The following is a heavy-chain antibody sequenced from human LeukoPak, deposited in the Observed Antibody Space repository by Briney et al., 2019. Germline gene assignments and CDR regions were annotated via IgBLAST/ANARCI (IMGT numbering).Heavy chain of an antibody. D-gene: IGHD1-7*01. V-gene: IGHV3-23*01. CDR2: TSASGSST. CDR1: GFTFSSYA. Sequence: GGSLRLSCAASGFTFSSYAMSWVRQAPGKGLEWVSATSASGSSTYYADSVKGRFTISRDNSKNTLYLQTNSLRAEDTAVYYCAKDMGVTGTRGYFDYWGQGTLVTVSS. CDR3: AKDMGVTGTRGYFDY. J-gene: IGHJ4*02.